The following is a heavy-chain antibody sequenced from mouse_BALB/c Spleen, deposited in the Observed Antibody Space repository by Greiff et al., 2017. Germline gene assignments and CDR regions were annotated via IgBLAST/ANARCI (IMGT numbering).Heavy chain of an antibody. J-gene: IGHJ2*01. CDR3: TDDYSY. D-gene: IGHD2-4*01. CDR1: GFTFSNYW. V-gene: IGHV6-6*02. Sequence: EVKLMESGGGLVQPGGSMKLSCVASGFTFSNYWMNWVRQSPEKGLEWVAEIRLKSNNYATHYAESVKGRFTISRDDSKSSVYLQMNNLRAEDTGIYYCTDDYSYWGQGTTLTVSS. CDR2: IRLKSNNYAT.